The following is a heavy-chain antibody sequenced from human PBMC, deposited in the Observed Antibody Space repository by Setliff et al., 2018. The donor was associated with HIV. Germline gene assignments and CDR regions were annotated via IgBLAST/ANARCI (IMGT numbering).Heavy chain of an antibody. CDR1: GGSISSGSYY. D-gene: IGHD6-13*01. V-gene: IGHV4-61*09. J-gene: IGHJ4*02. CDR3: ARVSSSYYFLGAFDS. CDR2: IYTSGST. Sequence: SETLSLTCTVSGGSISSGSYYWSWIRQPAGKGLEWIGHIYTSGSTNYNPSLKSRVIISIDTSKNQFSLKLFSVTAADTAVYYCARVSSSYYFLGAFDSWGQGTLVTVSS.